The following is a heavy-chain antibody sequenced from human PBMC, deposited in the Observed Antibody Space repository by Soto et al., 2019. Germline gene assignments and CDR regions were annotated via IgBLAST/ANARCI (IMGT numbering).Heavy chain of an antibody. CDR1: GFTFSSYW. V-gene: IGHV3-7*01. CDR3: ARELANYYYYGMDV. J-gene: IGHJ6*02. D-gene: IGHD5-12*01. CDR2: IKQDGSEK. Sequence: AGGSLRLSCAASGFTFSSYWMSWVRQAPGKGLEWVANIKQDGSEKYYVDSVKGRFTISRDNAKNSLYLQMNSLRAEDTAVYYCARELANYYYYGMDVWGQGTTVTVSS.